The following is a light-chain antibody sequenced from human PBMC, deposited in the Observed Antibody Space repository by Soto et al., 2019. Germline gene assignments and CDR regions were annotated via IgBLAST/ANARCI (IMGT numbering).Light chain of an antibody. CDR2: EVT. Sequence: QSALTQPPSASGSPGQSVTISCTGTSSDVGGYDYVSWYQQRPGKAPKLLIHEVTKRPSGVPDRFSGSKSGNTASLTVSGLQAEDEADYYCSSYAGRTLYVFXTGTKGTVL. CDR1: SSDVGGYDY. J-gene: IGLJ1*01. CDR3: SSYAGRTLYV. V-gene: IGLV2-8*01.